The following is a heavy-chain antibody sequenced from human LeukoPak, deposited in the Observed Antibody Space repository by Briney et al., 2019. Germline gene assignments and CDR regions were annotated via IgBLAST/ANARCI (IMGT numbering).Heavy chain of an antibody. D-gene: IGHD2-2*01. CDR3: ARVGIYCSSTNCYGARPTVYFDY. CDR1: GGTFSSYA. Sequence: ASVKVSCKASGGTFSSYAISWVRQAPGQGLEWMGGIIPIFGTANYAQKFQGRVTITADKSTSTAYMELSSLRSEDTAVYYCARVGIYCSSTNCYGARPTVYFDYWGQGTLVTVSS. CDR2: IIPIFGTA. V-gene: IGHV1-69*06. J-gene: IGHJ4*02.